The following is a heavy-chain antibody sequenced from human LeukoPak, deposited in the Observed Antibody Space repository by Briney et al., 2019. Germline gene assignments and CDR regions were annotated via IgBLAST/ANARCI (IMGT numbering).Heavy chain of an antibody. CDR2: IYYSGST. Sequence: PSETLSLTCTVSGGSISSYYWSWIRQPPGRGLEWIGYIYYSGSTNYNPSLKSRVTISVDTSKNQFSLKLSSVTAADTAVYYCARSLLSNYYGSGSYYVWFDPWGQGTLVTVSS. CDR3: ARSLLSNYYGSGSYYVWFDP. J-gene: IGHJ5*02. D-gene: IGHD3-10*01. V-gene: IGHV4-59*01. CDR1: GGSISSYY.